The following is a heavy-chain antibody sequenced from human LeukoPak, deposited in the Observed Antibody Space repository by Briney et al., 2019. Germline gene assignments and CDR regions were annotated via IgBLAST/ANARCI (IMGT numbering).Heavy chain of an antibody. V-gene: IGHV3-15*01. CDR2: IKSKTDGGTT. Sequence: GGSLRLSCVASGFTFSNAWMSWVRQAPGKGLEWVGRIKSKTDGGTTDYAAPVKGRFTISRDDSKNTLYLQMNSLKTEDTAVYYCTTVEFWSSGYPYWGQGTLVTVSS. CDR3: TTVEFWSSGYPY. J-gene: IGHJ4*02. CDR1: GFTFSNAW. D-gene: IGHD3-22*01.